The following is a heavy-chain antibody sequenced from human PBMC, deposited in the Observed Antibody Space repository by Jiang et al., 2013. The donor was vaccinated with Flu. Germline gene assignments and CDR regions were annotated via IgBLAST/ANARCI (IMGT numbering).Heavy chain of an antibody. CDR3: AKDISVAGVGLDY. V-gene: IGHV3-9*01. J-gene: IGHJ4*02. CDR1: GFRFDDYA. D-gene: IGHD6-19*01. Sequence: QLLESGGGLVQPGRSLRLSCAASGFRFDDYAMHWVRQAPGKGLEWVSGITWNSGTLGYADSVRGRFTISRDNAKESLFLQMDSLRAEDTAVYYCAKDISVAGVGLDYWGQGTLVTVSS. CDR2: ITWNSGTL.